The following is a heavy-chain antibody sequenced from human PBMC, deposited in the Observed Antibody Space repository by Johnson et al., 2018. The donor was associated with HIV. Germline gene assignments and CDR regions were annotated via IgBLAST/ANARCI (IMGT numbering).Heavy chain of an antibody. Sequence: EVQLVESGGGVVQPGGSLRLSCAASGFTVSSNYMSWVRQAPGKGLEWVSVIYSGGSTYYADSVKGRFTISRDNSKNTLYLQMNSLRAEDTAVYYCARGRTPDAFDIWGQGTMVTVSS. V-gene: IGHV3-53*01. CDR2: IYSGGST. CDR3: ARGRTPDAFDI. D-gene: IGHD3-10*01. CDR1: GFTVSSNY. J-gene: IGHJ3*02.